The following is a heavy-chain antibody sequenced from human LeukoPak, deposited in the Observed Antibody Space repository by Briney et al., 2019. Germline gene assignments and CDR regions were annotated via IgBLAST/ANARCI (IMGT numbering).Heavy chain of an antibody. CDR3: ARGPYCSSTSCYYTKYYYYYRDV. V-gene: IGHV1-8*01. CDR2: MNPNSGNT. Sequence: GASVKVSCKASGYTFTSYDINWVRQATGQGLEWMGWMNPNSGNTGYAQKFQGRVTMTRNTSISTAYMELSSLRSEDTAVYYCARGPYCSSTSCYYTKYYYYYRDVWGKGTTVTVSS. CDR1: GYTFTSYD. D-gene: IGHD2-2*01. J-gene: IGHJ6*03.